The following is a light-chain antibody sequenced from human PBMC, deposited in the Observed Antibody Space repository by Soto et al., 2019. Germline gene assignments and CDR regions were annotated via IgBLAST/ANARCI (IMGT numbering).Light chain of an antibody. CDR3: QQRSNWPFLT. V-gene: IGKV3-11*01. CDR2: DAS. CDR1: QSVSSY. Sequence: EIVLTQSPATLFWSPGERATLSCRASQSVSSYLAWYQQKPGQAPRLLIYDASNRATGIPARFSGSGSGTDFTLTISSLEPEDFAVYYCQQRSNWPFLTFGGGTKVEIK. J-gene: IGKJ4*01.